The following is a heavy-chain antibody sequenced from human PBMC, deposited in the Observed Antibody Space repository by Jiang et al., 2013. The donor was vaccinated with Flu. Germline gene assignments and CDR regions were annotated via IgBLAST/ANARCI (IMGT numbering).Heavy chain of an antibody. D-gene: IGHD6-13*01. CDR2: LYYRSKWYN. J-gene: IGHJ5*02. V-gene: IGHV6-1*01. CDR3: ARAVSGIAAAWFDP. Sequence: RQSPSRGLEWLEGLYYRSKWYNDYAVSVKSRITINPDTSKNQFSLQLNSVTPEDTAVYYCARAVSGIAAAWFDPWGQGTLVTVSS.